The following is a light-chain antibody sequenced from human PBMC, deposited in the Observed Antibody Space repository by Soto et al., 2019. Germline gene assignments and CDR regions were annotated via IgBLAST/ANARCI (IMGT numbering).Light chain of an antibody. V-gene: IGKV3-20*01. CDR3: QQYGSSRWT. Sequence: EIVLTQSPGTLSLSPGERATLSCRASQSVSSSYLAWYQQNRGQAPRLLICGASSRAPGIPDRFGGSGSGTDFTLTISRLEPEDFAVYYCQQYGSSRWTFGQGTKVEIK. J-gene: IGKJ1*01. CDR1: QSVSSSY. CDR2: GAS.